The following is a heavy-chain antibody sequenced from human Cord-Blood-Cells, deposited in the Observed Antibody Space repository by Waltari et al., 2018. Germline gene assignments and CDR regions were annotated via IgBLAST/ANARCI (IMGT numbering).Heavy chain of an antibody. Sequence: EVQLLESGGGLVQPGGSLILSCAASGFPFSSYAIIWARQDPGTGLEWVSAISGSGGSTYYADSVKGRFTISRDNSKNTLYLQMNSLRAEDTAVYYCAKDLGGIWDGDAFDIWGQGTMVTVSS. CDR3: AKDLGGIWDGDAFDI. V-gene: IGHV3-23*01. CDR1: GFPFSSYA. J-gene: IGHJ3*02. CDR2: ISGSGGST. D-gene: IGHD3-16*01.